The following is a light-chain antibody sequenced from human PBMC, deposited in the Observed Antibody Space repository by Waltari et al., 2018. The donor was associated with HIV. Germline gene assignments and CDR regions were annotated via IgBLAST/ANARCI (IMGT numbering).Light chain of an antibody. J-gene: IGLJ3*02. CDR2: GEN. V-gene: IGLV3-19*01. Sequence: SSELAQDPAVSVALGQTVRITCQGDSVRSYYASWYQQKPGQAPVLVGYGENNRPSGIPDRCSGSRSGNTASLTIAGAQAEDEADYYCNSRDSSGHWFFGGGTKVTVL. CDR1: SVRSYY. CDR3: NSRDSSGHWF.